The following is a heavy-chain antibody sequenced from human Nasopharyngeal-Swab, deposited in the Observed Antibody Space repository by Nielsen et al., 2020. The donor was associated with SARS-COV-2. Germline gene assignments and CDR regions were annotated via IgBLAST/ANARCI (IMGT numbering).Heavy chain of an antibody. CDR1: GYSFTSYW. Sequence: GESLKISRKGSGYSFTSYWHGWVRQIPGKGLEWMGIIYPGDSDTRYGPSFQGQVTISADKSISTAYLQWSSLKASDTAMYYCARHGSPLYGSGPMSNWGQGTLVTVSS. CDR2: IYPGDSDT. CDR3: ARHGSPLYGSGPMSN. D-gene: IGHD3-10*01. J-gene: IGHJ4*02. V-gene: IGHV5-51*01.